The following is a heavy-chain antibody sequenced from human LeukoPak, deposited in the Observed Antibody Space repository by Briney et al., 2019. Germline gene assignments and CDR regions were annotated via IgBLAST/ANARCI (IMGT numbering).Heavy chain of an antibody. J-gene: IGHJ5*02. CDR1: GYTFTAYS. D-gene: IGHD2/OR15-2a*01. Sequence: GASVKVSCKASGYTFTAYSIHWVRQAPGQRLEWMGWLKPDSGDTNYAPKFQGRVTMTRDMSITTAYMELTGLNSDDTALYYCALYHLFYGFDPWRQGPRVSVSS. CDR2: LKPDSGDT. CDR3: ALYHLFYGFDP. V-gene: IGHV1-2*02.